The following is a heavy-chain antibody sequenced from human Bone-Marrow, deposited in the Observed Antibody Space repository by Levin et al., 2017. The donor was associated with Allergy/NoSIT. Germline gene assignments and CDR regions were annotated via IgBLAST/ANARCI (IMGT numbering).Heavy chain of an antibody. V-gene: IGHV3-49*03. J-gene: IGHJ5*02. CDR2: IRRKTFGGTA. D-gene: IGHD3-10*01. CDR1: GFTFGDSA. CDR3: SRNVGPLFYGEWFDP. Sequence: GESLKISCTTSGFTFGDSALTWFRQAPGKGLEWVGLIRRKTFGGTAEYAASVKDRFTISRDDSKSIAYLQMKSLKTEDTAVYYCSRNVGPLFYGEWFDPWGQGTLVTVSS.